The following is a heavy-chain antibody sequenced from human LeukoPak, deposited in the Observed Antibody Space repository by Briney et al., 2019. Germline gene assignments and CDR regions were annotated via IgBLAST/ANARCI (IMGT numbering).Heavy chain of an antibody. CDR3: TRELSGSQDY. D-gene: IGHD3-22*01. V-gene: IGHV4-59*12. Sequence: KTSETLSLTCTVSGGSISSYYWSWIRQPPGKGLEWIGYIYYSGSTNYNPSLKSRVTISVDTSKNQFSLKLYSVTAADTAVYYCTRELSGSQDYWGQGTLVTVSS. CDR2: IYYSGST. J-gene: IGHJ4*02. CDR1: GGSISSYY.